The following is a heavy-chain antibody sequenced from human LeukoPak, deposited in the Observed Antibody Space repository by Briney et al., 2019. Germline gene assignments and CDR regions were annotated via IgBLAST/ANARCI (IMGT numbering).Heavy chain of an antibody. J-gene: IGHJ4*02. Sequence: ASVEVSCKASGDTVTGSFIHWVRQAPGQGLEWMGWISINSGGTKYAQNFQGRVTMTRDTSITTAYMELSRLTSDDTAVYYCARADPIDYWGPGTLVTVSS. V-gene: IGHV1-2*02. CDR1: GDTVTGSF. CDR3: ARADPIDY. CDR2: ISINSGGT.